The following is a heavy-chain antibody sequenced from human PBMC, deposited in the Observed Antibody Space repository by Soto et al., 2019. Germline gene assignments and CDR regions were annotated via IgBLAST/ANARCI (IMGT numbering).Heavy chain of an antibody. Sequence: QVQLVESGGGVVQPGGSLRLSCTTSGFTFNPYGMHWVRQAPVKGLEWVAIIWYDGSNKYYADSVKGRFTISRENSKNTLYLQMKSRRAEEAALYHCARADCTGAYCYSWPVNYGGAVWGQVATVTVSS. CDR3: ARADCTGAYCYSWPVNYGGAV. CDR1: GFTFNPYG. J-gene: IGHJ6*02. CDR2: IWYDGSNK. V-gene: IGHV3-33*08. D-gene: IGHD2-15*01.